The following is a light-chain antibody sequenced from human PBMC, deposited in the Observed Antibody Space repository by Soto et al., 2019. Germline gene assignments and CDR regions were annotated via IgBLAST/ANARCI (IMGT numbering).Light chain of an antibody. V-gene: IGKV3-15*01. J-gene: IGKJ1*01. CDR1: QSVSSD. Sequence: EIVLTQSPATLSVSPGEIAPLSFRSSQSVSSDLAWYHQKPGQAPRLLIYSASTRATGMPARFSGSGFGTEFTLTISSLQSEDFAVYYCQQYNNWPRKFGQGTKVDIK. CDR3: QQYNNWPRK. CDR2: SAS.